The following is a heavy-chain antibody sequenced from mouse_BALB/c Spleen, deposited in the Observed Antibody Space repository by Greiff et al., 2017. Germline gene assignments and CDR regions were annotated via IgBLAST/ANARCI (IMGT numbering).Heavy chain of an antibody. CDR2: IYPGNSDT. D-gene: IGHD4-1*01. Sequence: VQLQQSGTVLARPGASVKMSCKASGYTFTSYWMHWVKQRPGQGLEWIGAIYPGNSDTSYNQKFKGKAKMTAVTSTSTAYMELSSLTNADSAVSNCTGTGTHVIDYWGQGTTLTVSS. CDR3: TGTGTHVIDY. V-gene: IGHV1-5*01. J-gene: IGHJ2*01. CDR1: GYTFTSYW.